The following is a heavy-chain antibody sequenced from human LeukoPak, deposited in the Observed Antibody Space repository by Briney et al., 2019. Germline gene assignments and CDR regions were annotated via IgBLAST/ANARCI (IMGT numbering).Heavy chain of an antibody. CDR2: IYYSGRT. J-gene: IGHJ5*02. CDR1: GDSINDYC. D-gene: IGHD6-13*01. V-gene: IGHV4-59*08. Sequence: SETLSLTCTVSGDSINDYCWGWIRLPPGKGQEREGFIYYSGRTKYNPSLQSRVTISVDTSKNQFSLKLGSVTAADTAVYYCARRRAEGGSNGHYNWFDPWGQGTLVTVSS. CDR3: ARRRAEGGSNGHYNWFDP.